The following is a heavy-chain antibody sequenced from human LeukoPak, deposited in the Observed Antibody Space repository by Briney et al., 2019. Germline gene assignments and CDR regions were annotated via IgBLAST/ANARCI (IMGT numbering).Heavy chain of an antibody. CDR2: INPNSGGT. CDR3: AKHSGSLLASAGFDP. V-gene: IGHV1-2*02. CDR1: GYTFTGYY. D-gene: IGHD1-26*01. Sequence: ASVKVSCKASGYTFTGYYMHWVRQAAGQGLEGMGWINPNSGGTNYAQKFQGRVTMTRDTSISTAYMELSRLRSDDTAVYYCAKHSGSLLASAGFDPWGQGTLVTVSS. J-gene: IGHJ5*02.